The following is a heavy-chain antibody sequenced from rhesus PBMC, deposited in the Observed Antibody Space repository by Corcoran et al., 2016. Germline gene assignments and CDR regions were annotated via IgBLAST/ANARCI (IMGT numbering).Heavy chain of an antibody. CDR2: ITPYNGNT. CDR3: ARVCTGSGCYAWGDY. Sequence: QVQLVQSGAEVKKPGSSVKVSCKASGYTFTDYYMHWVRQARRQELEWLEWITPYNGNTKYAQKFQGRVTMTRDTSKSTAYIELSSLRSEDTAVYYCARVCTGSGCYAWGDYWGQGVLVTVSS. J-gene: IGHJ4*01. V-gene: IGHV1S2*01. CDR1: GYTFTDYY. D-gene: IGHD2-21*01.